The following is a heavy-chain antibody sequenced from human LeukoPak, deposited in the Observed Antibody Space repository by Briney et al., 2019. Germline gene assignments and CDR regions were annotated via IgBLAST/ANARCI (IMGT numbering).Heavy chain of an antibody. CDR1: GFTFSSYA. D-gene: IGHD2-2*01. V-gene: IGHV3-23*01. Sequence: GGSLRLSCAASGFTFSSYAMSWVRQAPGKGLEWVSAISGSGGSTYYADSVKGRFTISRDNSKNTLYLQMNSLRAEDTAVYYCAKRGYCSSTSCGYYFDYWGQGTLVTVSS. CDR2: ISGSGGST. J-gene: IGHJ4*02. CDR3: AKRGYCSSTSCGYYFDY.